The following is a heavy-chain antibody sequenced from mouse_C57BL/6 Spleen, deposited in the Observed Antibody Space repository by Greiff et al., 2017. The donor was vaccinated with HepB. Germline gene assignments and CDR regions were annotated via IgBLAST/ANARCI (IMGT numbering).Heavy chain of an antibody. J-gene: IGHJ4*01. CDR1: GYTFTSYW. V-gene: IGHV1-61*01. CDR2: IYPSDSET. CDR3: ARLYYGSSPYAMDY. Sequence: QVQLQQPGAELVRPGSSVKLSCKASGYTFTSYWMDWVKQRPGQGLEWIGNIYPSDSETHYTQKFKDKATLTVDKSSSTAYMQLSSLTSEDSAVYYCARLYYGSSPYAMDYWGQGTSVTVSS. D-gene: IGHD1-1*01.